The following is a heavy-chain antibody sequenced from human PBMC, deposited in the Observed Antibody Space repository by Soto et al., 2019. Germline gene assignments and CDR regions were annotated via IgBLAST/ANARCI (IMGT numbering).Heavy chain of an antibody. Sequence: QITLKESGPTLVRPTQTLTLTCTVSGFSLDTWGVGVGWIRPSPGKAPVWLALIYWDDDKRYSPSRKNRHTITKDTSKNQLFLTVTNMDPLDTVTYYCARALGSWGSYYFDHWGQGTLVTVSS. CDR3: ARALGSWGSYYFDH. D-gene: IGHD3-16*01. CDR1: GFSLDTWGVG. CDR2: IYWDDDK. J-gene: IGHJ4*02. V-gene: IGHV2-5*02.